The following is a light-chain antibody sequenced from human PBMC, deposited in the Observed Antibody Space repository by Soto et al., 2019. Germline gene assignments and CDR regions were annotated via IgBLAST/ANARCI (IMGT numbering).Light chain of an antibody. Sequence: QSVLTQPASVAGSPGQSITISSTGTSSDVGGYNYVSWYQQHPGKAPKLMIYDVSNRPSGVSNRFSGSKSGNTASLTIYGLQAEDEADYYCSSYTSSSTTLYVFGTGTKLTV. J-gene: IGLJ1*01. CDR3: SSYTSSSTTLYV. CDR2: DVS. CDR1: SSDVGGYNY. V-gene: IGLV2-14*01.